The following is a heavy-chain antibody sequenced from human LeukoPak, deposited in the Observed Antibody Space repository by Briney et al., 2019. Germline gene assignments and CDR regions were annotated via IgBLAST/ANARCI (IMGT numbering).Heavy chain of an antibody. J-gene: IGHJ4*02. Sequence: GGSLRLSCAASGFTFSSYAMKWVRQAPGKGLEWVSAISTRGGTTYYADSVKGRFTISRDDSKNTLYLQMNSLRVEDTAVYYCAKDRWVGATISHYFDYWGQGTLVTVSS. D-gene: IGHD1-26*01. V-gene: IGHV3-23*01. CDR2: ISTRGGTT. CDR3: AKDRWVGATISHYFDY. CDR1: GFTFSSYA.